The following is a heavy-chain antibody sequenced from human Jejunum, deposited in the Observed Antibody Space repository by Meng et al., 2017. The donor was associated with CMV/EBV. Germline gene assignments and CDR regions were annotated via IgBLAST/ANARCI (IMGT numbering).Heavy chain of an antibody. CDR1: GYAFTTDD. Sequence: GYAFTTDDINWVRQATGQGLEWMGWMNPKSGNTGYARKFQGRVTMTRNTSISTAYMELSSLRSEDTAVYYCAKDAGSFLDYYFDYWGQGTLVTVSS. CDR2: MNPKSGNT. V-gene: IGHV1-8*01. D-gene: IGHD1-26*01. J-gene: IGHJ4*02. CDR3: AKDAGSFLDYYFDY.